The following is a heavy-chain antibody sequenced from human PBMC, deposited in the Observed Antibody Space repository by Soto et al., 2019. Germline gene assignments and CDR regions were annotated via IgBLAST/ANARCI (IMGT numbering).Heavy chain of an antibody. Sequence: QITLKESGPTLVKPTQTLTLTCTFSGFSLSTSGVGVGRIRQPPGKALEWLALIYWDDDKRYSPSLKNRLTITEDTSKNQVVLTLPNMDPVDTASSYCAHTASGGYYGMDVWGQGTTVSVSS. D-gene: IGHD1-26*01. V-gene: IGHV2-5*02. J-gene: IGHJ6*02. CDR1: GFSLSTSGVG. CDR2: IYWDDDK. CDR3: AHTASGGYYGMDV.